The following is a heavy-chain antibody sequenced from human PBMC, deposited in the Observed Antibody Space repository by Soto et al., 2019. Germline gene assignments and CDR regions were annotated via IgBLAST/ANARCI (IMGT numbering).Heavy chain of an antibody. Sequence: EVHLLESGGGLVQPGGSLRLSCAASGFTFSSYAMSWVRQAPGKGLEWVSGIRNSGDKTYYADSVKGRFTISRDNSKNTLYLQMNSLRVEETAVAFCTQVIVPTDWGQGTLVTVSS. CDR3: TQVIVPTD. J-gene: IGHJ4*02. CDR2: IRNSGDKT. D-gene: IGHD1-26*01. CDR1: GFTFSSYA. V-gene: IGHV3-23*01.